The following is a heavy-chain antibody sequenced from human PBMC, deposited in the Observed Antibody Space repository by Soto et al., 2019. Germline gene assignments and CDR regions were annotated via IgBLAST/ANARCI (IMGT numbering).Heavy chain of an antibody. V-gene: IGHV4-59*08. J-gene: IGHJ4*02. CDR1: GGSISSYY. Sequence: SETLSLTCTVSGGSISSYYWSWIRQPPGKGLEWIGYIYYSGSTNYNPSLKSRVTISVDTSKNQFSLKLSSVTAADTAVYYCARHVRALRRGPFDYWGQGTLVTVSS. CDR3: ARHVRALRRGPFDY. D-gene: IGHD3-10*01. CDR2: IYYSGST.